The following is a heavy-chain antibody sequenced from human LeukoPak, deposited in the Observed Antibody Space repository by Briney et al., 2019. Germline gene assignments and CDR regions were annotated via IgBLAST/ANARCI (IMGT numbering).Heavy chain of an antibody. D-gene: IGHD3/OR15-3a*01. CDR2: ISGSGGTT. CDR1: GFTFSSYA. CDR3: ARDSRLKWTEYYFDF. Sequence: GGSLRLSCAASGFTFSSYAMSWVRQAPGKGPEWVSTISGSGGTTYYADSVKGRFTISRDNSKNTLYLQMNSLKPEDTAVYFCARDSRLKWTEYYFDFWGQGTLVTVSS. J-gene: IGHJ4*02. V-gene: IGHV3-23*01.